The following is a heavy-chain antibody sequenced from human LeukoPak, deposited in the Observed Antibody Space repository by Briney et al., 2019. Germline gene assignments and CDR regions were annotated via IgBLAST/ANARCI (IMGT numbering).Heavy chain of an antibody. CDR2: FYYSEAT. V-gene: IGHV4-59*08. CDR3: ARSNARDGYNFGY. J-gene: IGHJ4*02. Sequence: SETLSLTWTVSGVSITRSYCSWLRQPPGKGLQGVGYFYYSEATNYNPSIKSQVPISVDTPKTQLSLKMTSMTAADTAVYYWARSNARDGYNFGYWGQGTLVTVFS. CDR1: GVSITRSY. D-gene: IGHD5-24*01.